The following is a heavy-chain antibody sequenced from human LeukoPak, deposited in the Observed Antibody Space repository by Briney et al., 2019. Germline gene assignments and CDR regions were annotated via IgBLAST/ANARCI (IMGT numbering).Heavy chain of an antibody. V-gene: IGHV3-23*01. D-gene: IGHD2-2*01. CDR1: GFSFSSYG. CDR3: ARVGGDIVVVPAASNWFDP. CDR2: ITSGGST. Sequence: GGSLRLSCAASGFSFSSYGMSWVRQAPGKGLEWVSIITSGGSTYYADSVKGRFTISRDTSQNTLYLQMNSLRAEDTAAYYCARVGGDIVVVPAASNWFDPWGQGTLVTVSS. J-gene: IGHJ5*02.